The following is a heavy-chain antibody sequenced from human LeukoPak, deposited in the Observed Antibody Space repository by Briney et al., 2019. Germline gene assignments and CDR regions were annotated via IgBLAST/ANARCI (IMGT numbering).Heavy chain of an antibody. J-gene: IGHJ6*02. D-gene: IGHD6-19*01. Sequence: PGGSLRLSCAASGLTVGINYMSWVRLAPGKGLEWVSFMYADGSTDYADSVKGRFTISKDNSKNTLYLQMNTLRAEDTAIYYCARDRYRSGCMDVWGQGTTVTVS. CDR1: GLTVGINY. V-gene: IGHV3-53*05. CDR3: ARDRYRSGCMDV. CDR2: MYADGST.